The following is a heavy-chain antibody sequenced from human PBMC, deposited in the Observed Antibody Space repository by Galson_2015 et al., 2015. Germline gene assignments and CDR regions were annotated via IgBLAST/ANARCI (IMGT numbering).Heavy chain of an antibody. D-gene: IGHD1-26*01. CDR2: FYHSGST. Sequence: SETLSLTCAVSGYSIRSGYYWGWIRQPPGKGLEWIGSFYHSGSTYYNPSLKSPVTISEDTSKNQFSLKLSSVTAADTAVYYCARWSGSYENFDYWGQGTLVTVSS. CDR1: GYSIRSGYY. V-gene: IGHV4-38-2*01. CDR3: ARWSGSYENFDY. J-gene: IGHJ4*02.